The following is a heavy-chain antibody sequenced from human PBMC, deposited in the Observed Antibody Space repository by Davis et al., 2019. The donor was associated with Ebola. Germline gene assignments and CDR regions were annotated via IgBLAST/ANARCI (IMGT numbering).Heavy chain of an antibody. V-gene: IGHV4-39*07. CDR3: ARDRIAGSSSFSYYYGMDV. Sequence: MPSETLSLTCTVSGGSISSGGYYWSWIRQPPGKGLEWIGEIHHSGSTNYNPSLKSRVTISVDTSKNQFSLKLSSVTAADTAVYYCARDRIAGSSSFSYYYGMDVWGQGTTVTVSS. D-gene: IGHD6-6*01. J-gene: IGHJ6*02. CDR2: IHHSGST. CDR1: GGSISSGGYY.